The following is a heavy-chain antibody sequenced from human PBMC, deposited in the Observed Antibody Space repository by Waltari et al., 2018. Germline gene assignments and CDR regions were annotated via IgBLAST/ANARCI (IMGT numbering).Heavy chain of an antibody. V-gene: IGHV3-74*01. CDR3: ARLAPRTLRSPVPGRHYYYGMDV. J-gene: IGHJ6*02. CDR1: GFRFSNFW. CDR2: ISDDGTSV. Sequence: EEQLLESGGGLVQPGDSLRLSCAGSGFRFSNFWMNWVRQAPGKGLVWVARISDDGTSVNYADSVKGRVTISRDNAKNTLYLQMKRLRVEDTAVYYCARLAPRTLRSPVPGRHYYYGMDVWGQGTTVTVSS. D-gene: IGHD3-10*01.